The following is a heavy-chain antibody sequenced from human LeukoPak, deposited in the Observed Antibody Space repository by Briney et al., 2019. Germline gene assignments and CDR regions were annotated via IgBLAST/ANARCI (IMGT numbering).Heavy chain of an antibody. CDR2: IYYSGST. CDR1: GGSISSGDYY. V-gene: IGHV4-30-4*08. CDR3: AREDPGYSYAPVEPY. D-gene: IGHD5-18*01. Sequence: SETLSLTCTVSGGSISSGDYYWSWIRQPPGKGLEWIGYIYYSGSTYYNPSLKSRVTISVDTSKNQFSLKLSSVTAADTAVYYCAREDPGYSYAPVEPYWGQGTLVTVSS. J-gene: IGHJ4*02.